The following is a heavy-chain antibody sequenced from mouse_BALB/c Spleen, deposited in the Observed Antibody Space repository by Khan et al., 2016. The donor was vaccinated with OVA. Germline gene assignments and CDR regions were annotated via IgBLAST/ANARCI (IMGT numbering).Heavy chain of an antibody. V-gene: IGHV1-4*01. Sequence: QIQLVQSGAELARPGASVKMSCKASGYTFTSNTMHWVKQRPGQGLEWIGYINPRSSYTNYNQKFKDKATLTADKSSSTAYMQLRSLTSEDSAVYYCARRTTEYTMDYWGQGTSVTVSS. CDR1: GYTFTSNT. D-gene: IGHD2-14*01. CDR2: INPRSSYT. CDR3: ARRTTEYTMDY. J-gene: IGHJ4*01.